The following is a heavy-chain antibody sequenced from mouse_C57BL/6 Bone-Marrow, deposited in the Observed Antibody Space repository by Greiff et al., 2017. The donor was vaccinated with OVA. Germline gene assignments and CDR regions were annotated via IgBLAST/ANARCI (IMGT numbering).Heavy chain of an antibody. V-gene: IGHV5-4*01. D-gene: IGHD2-4*01. CDR3: ARDGAMITGYYFDY. Sequence: EVQLMESGGGLVKPGGSLKLSCAASGFTFSSYAMPWVRQTPEQRLEWVATISDGGSYTYYPDNVKGRFTISRDNAKNNLYLQMSHLKSEDTAMYYCARDGAMITGYYFDYWGQGTTLTVSS. CDR2: ISDGGSYT. J-gene: IGHJ2*01. CDR1: GFTFSSYA.